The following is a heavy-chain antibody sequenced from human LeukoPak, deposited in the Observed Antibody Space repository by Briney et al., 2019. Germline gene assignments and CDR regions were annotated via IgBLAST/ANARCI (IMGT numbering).Heavy chain of an antibody. D-gene: IGHD6-6*01. CDR1: GGSISSSSYY. Sequence: PSETLSLTCTVSGGSISSSSYYCGWIRQPPGKGLEWIGSIYYSGSTNYNPSLNSRVTISVDTSKNQFSLKLSSVTAADTAVYYCASPSSSPPVHWGQGTLVTVSS. J-gene: IGHJ4*02. CDR2: IYYSGST. CDR3: ASPSSSPPVH. V-gene: IGHV4-39*07.